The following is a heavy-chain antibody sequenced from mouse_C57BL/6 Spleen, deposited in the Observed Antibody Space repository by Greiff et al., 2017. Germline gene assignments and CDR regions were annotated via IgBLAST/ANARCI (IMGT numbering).Heavy chain of an antibody. Sequence: VQLQESGPELVKPGASVKISCKASGYAFSSSWMNWVKQRPGKGLEWIGRIYPGDGDTNYNGKFKGKATLTADKSSSTAYMQLSSLTSEDSAVYFCARTGSTMVTYYAMDYWGQGTSVTVSS. D-gene: IGHD2-2*01. V-gene: IGHV1-82*01. J-gene: IGHJ4*01. CDR1: GYAFSSSW. CDR3: ARTGSTMVTYYAMDY. CDR2: IYPGDGDT.